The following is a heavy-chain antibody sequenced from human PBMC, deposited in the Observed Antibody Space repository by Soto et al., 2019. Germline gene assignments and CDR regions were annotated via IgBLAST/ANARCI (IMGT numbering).Heavy chain of an antibody. D-gene: IGHD6-19*01. J-gene: IGHJ4*02. Sequence: ASVKVSCKASRYTITSYGISWVRQAPGQGLEWMGWISAYNGNTNYAQKLQGGVTMTTDTSTSTAYMELRSLRSDDTAVYYCARDGSSGWYFDYWGQGTLVTVSS. V-gene: IGHV1-18*01. CDR2: ISAYNGNT. CDR1: RYTITSYG. CDR3: ARDGSSGWYFDY.